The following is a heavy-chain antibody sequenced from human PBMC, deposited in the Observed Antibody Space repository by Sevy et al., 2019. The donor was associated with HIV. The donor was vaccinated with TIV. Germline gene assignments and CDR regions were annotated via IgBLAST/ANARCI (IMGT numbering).Heavy chain of an antibody. CDR1: GFTFSDYY. V-gene: IGHV3-11*06. Sequence: GESLKISCAASGFTFSDYYMSWIRQAPGKGLEWVSYISSSSSYTNYADSVKGRFTISRDNAKNSLYLQMNSLRAEDTAVYYCARDYGGNSDWFDPWGQGTLVTVSS. J-gene: IGHJ5*02. CDR3: ARDYGGNSDWFDP. CDR2: ISSSSSYT. D-gene: IGHD4-17*01.